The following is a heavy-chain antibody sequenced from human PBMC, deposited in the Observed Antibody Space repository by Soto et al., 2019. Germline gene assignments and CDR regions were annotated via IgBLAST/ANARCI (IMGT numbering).Heavy chain of an antibody. J-gene: IGHJ6*02. CDR2: IIPIFGTA. V-gene: IGHV1-69*13. CDR1: GGTFSSYA. CDR3: ARAEVYDILTVFYGMDV. Sequence: GASVKVSCKASGGTFSSYAISWVRQAPGQGLEWMGGIIPIFGTANYAQKFQGRVTITADESTSTAYMELSSLRSEDTAVYYCARAEVYDILTVFYGMDVWGQGTTVTVSS. D-gene: IGHD3-9*01.